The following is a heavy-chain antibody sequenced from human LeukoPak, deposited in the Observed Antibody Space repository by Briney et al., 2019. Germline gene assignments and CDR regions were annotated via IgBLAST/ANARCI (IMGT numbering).Heavy chain of an antibody. V-gene: IGHV1-2*02. CDR2: INPNSGGT. J-gene: IGHJ6*03. CDR3: ARERVPAYYYYYMDV. D-gene: IGHD2-2*01. Sequence: ASVTVSCKASGYTFTGYYMHWVRQAPGQGLEWMGWINPNSGGTNYAQKFQGRVTMTRDTSISTAYMELSRLRSDDTAVYYCARERVPAYYYYYMDVWCKGPSVTVSS. CDR1: GYTFTGYY.